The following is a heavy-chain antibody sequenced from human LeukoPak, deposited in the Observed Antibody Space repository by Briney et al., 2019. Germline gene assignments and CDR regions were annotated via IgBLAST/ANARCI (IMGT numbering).Heavy chain of an antibody. CDR2: ISGSGGST. D-gene: IGHD1-26*01. CDR3: AKDSVRPPPTLWELRLGAFGI. CDR1: GFTFSSYA. V-gene: IGHV3-23*01. J-gene: IGHJ3*02. Sequence: PGGSLRLSCAASGFTFSSYAMSWVRQAPGKGLEWVSAISGSGGSTYYADSVKGRFTISRDNSKNTLYLQMNSLRAEDTAVYYCAKDSVRPPPTLWELRLGAFGIWGQGTMVTVSS.